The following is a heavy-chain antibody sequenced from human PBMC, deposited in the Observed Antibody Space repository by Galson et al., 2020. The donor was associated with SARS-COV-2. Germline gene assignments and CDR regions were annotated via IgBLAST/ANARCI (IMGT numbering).Heavy chain of an antibody. CDR2: ISSSGSTI. J-gene: IGHJ5*02. Sequence: GESLKISCAASGFTFSDYYMSWIRQAPGKGLEWVSYISSSGSTIYYADSVKGRFTISRDNAKNSLYLQMNSLRAEDTAVYYCARDRGSSWFSWFDPWGQGTLVTVSS. D-gene: IGHD6-13*01. CDR3: ARDRGSSWFSWFDP. CDR1: GFTFSDYY. V-gene: IGHV3-11*01.